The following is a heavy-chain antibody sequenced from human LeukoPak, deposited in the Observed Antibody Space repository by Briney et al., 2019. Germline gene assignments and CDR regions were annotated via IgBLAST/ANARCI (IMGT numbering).Heavy chain of an antibody. CDR1: GFTFNGYV. Sequence: GWSLRLSCVASGFTFNGYVMRWVRQAPGKGMQWVSGISESGDIKIYAESVKGRFTISRDNSKNTLYLQVNSLRVEDTAIYYCTQVNGGAAIDTKYFQHWGPGTLVTVSS. D-gene: IGHD6-25*01. J-gene: IGHJ1*01. CDR2: ISESGDIK. V-gene: IGHV3-23*01. CDR3: TQVNGGAAIDTKYFQH.